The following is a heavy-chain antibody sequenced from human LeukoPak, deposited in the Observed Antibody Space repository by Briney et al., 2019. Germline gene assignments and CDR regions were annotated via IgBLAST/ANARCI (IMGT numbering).Heavy chain of an antibody. Sequence: GGSLRLSCAASGFTFSDYWIHWVRQAPGKGLVWVSRVNTDGSITNYADSVKGRFSISRDNAKNTLYLQMSSLRAEDTAVYYCARDRGPRTGFMVREAYDYWGQGTLVTVSS. CDR2: VNTDGSIT. CDR3: ARDRGPRTGFMVREAYDY. D-gene: IGHD3-10*01. CDR1: GFTFSDYW. J-gene: IGHJ4*02. V-gene: IGHV3-74*01.